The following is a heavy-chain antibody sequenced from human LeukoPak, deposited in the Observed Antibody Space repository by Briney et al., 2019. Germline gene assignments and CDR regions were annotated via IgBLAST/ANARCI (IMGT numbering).Heavy chain of an antibody. V-gene: IGHV4-61*02. CDR1: GGSISSGSYY. Sequence: SQTLSLTCTVSGGSISSGSYYWSWIRQPAGTGLEWIGRIYTSGSTNYNPSLKSRVTISVDTSKNQFSLKLSSVTAADTAVYYCARGSYDSTLPRAFDIWGQGTMVTVSS. CDR2: IYTSGST. CDR3: ARGSYDSTLPRAFDI. J-gene: IGHJ3*02. D-gene: IGHD3-22*01.